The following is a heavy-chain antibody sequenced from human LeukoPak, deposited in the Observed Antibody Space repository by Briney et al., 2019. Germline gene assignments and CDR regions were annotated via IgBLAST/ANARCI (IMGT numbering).Heavy chain of an antibody. Sequence: SETLSHTCTVSGGFATYYGWSWIRQPPGKGLEWIGFVYNTGTTKYNPSLKSRVTISRDTSRNQFSLKLTSVTAADTAVYYCARDLVSTGPYYYSMDIWGQGTTVTVSS. CDR3: ARDLVSTGPYYYSMDI. D-gene: IGHD5/OR15-5a*01. J-gene: IGHJ6*02. V-gene: IGHV4-59*02. CDR2: VYNTGTT. CDR1: GGFATYYG.